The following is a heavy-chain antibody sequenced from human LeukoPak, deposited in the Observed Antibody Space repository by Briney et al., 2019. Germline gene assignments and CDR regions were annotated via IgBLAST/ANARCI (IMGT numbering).Heavy chain of an antibody. CDR3: ATAPRRIAAAGNYFDY. Sequence: PSETLSLTCAVYGGSFSGYYWSWIRQPPGKGLEWIGEINHSGSTNYNPSLKSRVTISVDTSKNQFSLKPSSVTAADTAVYYCATAPRRIAAAGNYFDYWGQGTLVTVSS. CDR1: GGSFSGYY. J-gene: IGHJ4*02. CDR2: INHSGST. D-gene: IGHD6-13*01. V-gene: IGHV4-34*01.